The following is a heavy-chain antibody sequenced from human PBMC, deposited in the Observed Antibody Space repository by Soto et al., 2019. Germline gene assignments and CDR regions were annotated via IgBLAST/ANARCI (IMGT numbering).Heavy chain of an antibody. J-gene: IGHJ4*02. Sequence: QVQLQESGPGLLKPSETLSLTCTVSYASINNYHWTWIRQPPGKGLECIAYIYYTRPTNFTPSLKSRVTISMDKCQIQFSLTLRSVTAADTAVYYCAALRALGEVSPYFDYWGQGLMVTVSS. CDR2: IYYTRPT. D-gene: IGHD3-10*01. CDR3: AALRALGEVSPYFDY. CDR1: YASINNYH. V-gene: IGHV4-59*08.